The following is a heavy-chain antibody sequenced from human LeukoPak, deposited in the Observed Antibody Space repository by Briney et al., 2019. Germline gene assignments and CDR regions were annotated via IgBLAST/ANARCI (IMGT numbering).Heavy chain of an antibody. D-gene: IGHD3-22*01. CDR3: ARIVVTGYFDY. V-gene: IGHV1-2*02. CDR1: GYTFTGYF. Sequence: ASVKVSCKASGYTFTGYFVHWVRQAPGQGLEWMGWITPKSGGTNYAQKFQGRVTMTRDTSISTAYMELSRLRPDDTAVYYCARIVVTGYFDYWGQGTLVTVSS. J-gene: IGHJ4*02. CDR2: ITPKSGGT.